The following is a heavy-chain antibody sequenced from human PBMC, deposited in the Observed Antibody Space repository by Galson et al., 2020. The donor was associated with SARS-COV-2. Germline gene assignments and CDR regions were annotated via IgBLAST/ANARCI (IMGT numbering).Heavy chain of an antibody. Sequence: SETLSLTCSVSGGSISNYYWTWIRQSPGKGLEWIGYIYYTGSTNYNPSLKSRLTISLDMSKNQFSLKLSSVTAADTAVYYCASASGSSPLFEYWGQGTLVTVSS. J-gene: IGHJ4*02. CDR1: GGSISNYY. V-gene: IGHV4-59*01. CDR3: ASASGSSPLFEY. CDR2: IYYTGST. D-gene: IGHD1-26*01.